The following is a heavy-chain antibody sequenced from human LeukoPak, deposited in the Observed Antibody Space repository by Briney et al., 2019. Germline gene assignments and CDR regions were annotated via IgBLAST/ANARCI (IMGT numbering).Heavy chain of an antibody. J-gene: IGHJ4*02. CDR1: GYTFTGYY. CDR3: ARATYYYDSSCYYLLYY. CDR2: INPNSGGT. V-gene: IGHV1-2*02. D-gene: IGHD3-22*01. Sequence: ASVKVSCKASGYTFTGYYMHWVRQAPGQGLEWMGWINPNSGGTNYAQKFQGRVTMTRDTSISTAYMELSRLRSDDTAVYYCARATYYYDSSCYYLLYYWGQGTLVTVSS.